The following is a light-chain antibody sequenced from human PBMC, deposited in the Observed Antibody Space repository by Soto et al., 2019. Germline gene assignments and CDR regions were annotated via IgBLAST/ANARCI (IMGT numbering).Light chain of an antibody. CDR1: QSVGSL. V-gene: IGKV3-11*01. CDR3: QQGSTWPWT. CDR2: GAS. J-gene: IGKJ1*01. Sequence: EIVLTQSPATLSLSPGERATLFCRASQSVGSLLAWYQQKLGQAPRLLIYGASDRATDIPGRFSGSGSGTDFTLIISSLEPEDFAFYYCQQGSTWPWTFGQGTKVDIK.